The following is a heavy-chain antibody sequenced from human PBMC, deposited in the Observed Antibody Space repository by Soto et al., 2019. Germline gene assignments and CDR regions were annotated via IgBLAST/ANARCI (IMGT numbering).Heavy chain of an antibody. J-gene: IGHJ4*02. V-gene: IGHV1-69*13. Sequence: ASVKVSCQASGGTFSSYAISRGRQAPGHGLGWMGGIIPILGTANYAQKYQGRVTITADESTGTAYRELTSLRSEDTAVYYCASAAGTTSVDYWGQGTLVTVSS. D-gene: IGHD1-1*01. CDR2: IIPILGTA. CDR3: ASAAGTTSVDY. CDR1: GGTFSSYA.